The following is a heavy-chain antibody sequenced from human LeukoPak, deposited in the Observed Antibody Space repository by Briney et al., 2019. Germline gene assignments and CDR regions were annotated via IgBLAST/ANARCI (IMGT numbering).Heavy chain of an antibody. CDR2: TNDDGRTT. Sequence: PGGSLRLSCAASGFTFSRSWMHWVRQAPGKGLVWVSRTNDDGRTTNYADSVKDRFTISRDNAKNTLYLQMNSLRAEDTAVYYCATDSYYSIAVWGQGTTVTVSS. CDR1: GFTFSRSW. V-gene: IGHV3-74*01. J-gene: IGHJ6*02. CDR3: ATDSYYSIAV.